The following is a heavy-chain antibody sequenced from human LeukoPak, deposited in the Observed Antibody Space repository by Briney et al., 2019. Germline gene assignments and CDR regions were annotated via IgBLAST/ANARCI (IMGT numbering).Heavy chain of an antibody. V-gene: IGHV4-34*01. J-gene: IGHJ4*02. Sequence: SETLSLTCAVYGGSFSSNSWNWIRQPPGKGLEWIEEIGHSENTNYNPSLKSRVTISVDTSKNQFSLKLSSVTAADTAVYYCARVPRVPATAGACDYWGQGTLVTVSS. CDR2: IGHSENT. CDR1: GGSFSSNS. CDR3: ARVPRVPATAGACDY. D-gene: IGHD2-2*01.